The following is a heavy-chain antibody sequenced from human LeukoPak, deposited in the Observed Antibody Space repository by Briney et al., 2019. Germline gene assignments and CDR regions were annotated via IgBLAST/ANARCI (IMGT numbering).Heavy chain of an antibody. CDR3: SSFLMGAPN. CDR2: VSPDGTNT. CDR1: GFTFSSSW. D-gene: IGHD1-26*01. Sequence: GGSLRLSCVASGFTFSSSWMHWVRQAPGKGLVWVSHVSPDGTNTAYADSVKGRFTISRDNAKNTLCPQMNSLRAEDTAVYYCSSFLMGAPNWGQGTLVTVSS. J-gene: IGHJ4*02. V-gene: IGHV3-74*01.